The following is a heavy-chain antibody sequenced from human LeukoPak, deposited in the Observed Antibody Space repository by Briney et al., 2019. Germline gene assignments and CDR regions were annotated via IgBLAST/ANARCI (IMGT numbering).Heavy chain of an antibody. Sequence: GESLKISCKISGYRFTAYSIGWVRQVPGKGLEWMGLIYPGDSDTRYSPSFQGQVTISADKSISTAFLQWSSLRASDTAMYYCARRTPGYSGHDDAFDIWGQGTVVTVSS. CDR3: ARRTPGYSGHDDAFDI. CDR1: GYRFTAYS. D-gene: IGHD5-12*01. J-gene: IGHJ3*02. CDR2: IYPGDSDT. V-gene: IGHV5-51*01.